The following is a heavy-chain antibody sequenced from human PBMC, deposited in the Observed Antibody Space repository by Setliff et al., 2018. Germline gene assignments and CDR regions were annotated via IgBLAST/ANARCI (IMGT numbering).Heavy chain of an antibody. V-gene: IGHV4-30-4*08. CDR1: GGSLSGYY. Sequence: SETLSLTCAVYGGSLSGYYWSWIRQPPGKGLEWIGYIYSSGSTYYNPSLKSRVSISVDTSKNQFSLKLSSVTAADTAVYYCARESRYYYDNLGTLDYWGQGTLVTVSS. CDR3: ARESRYYYDNLGTLDY. D-gene: IGHD3-22*01. CDR2: IYSSGST. J-gene: IGHJ4*02.